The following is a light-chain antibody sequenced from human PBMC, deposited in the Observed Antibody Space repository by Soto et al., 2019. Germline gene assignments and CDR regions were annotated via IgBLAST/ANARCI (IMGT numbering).Light chain of an antibody. CDR2: KVS. Sequence: DVVMTQSPLSLPVTLGQPASISCRSSQSLVYSDGNTYLTWFQQRPGQSPRRLIYKVSNRDSGVPDRFSGSGSGSDFTLSITGVEAEDVGVYYCMQGTHWPPYTFGQGTKLEIK. CDR1: QSLVYSDGNTY. CDR3: MQGTHWPPYT. V-gene: IGKV2-30*01. J-gene: IGKJ2*01.